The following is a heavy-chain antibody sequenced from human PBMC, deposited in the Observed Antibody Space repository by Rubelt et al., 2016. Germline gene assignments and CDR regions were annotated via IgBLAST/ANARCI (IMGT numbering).Heavy chain of an antibody. V-gene: IGHV4-59*01. Sequence: QLQLQESGPGLVKPSETLSLTCTVSGGSISSYYWSLIRQPPGKGLEWIGVFYYSGSTNYNPSLKSGVTISVDTSKNQFSLKLSSVTAADTAVYYCARDLGYFDYWGQGTLVTVSS. CDR1: GGSISSYY. J-gene: IGHJ4*02. CDR3: ARDLGYFDY. CDR2: FYYSGST.